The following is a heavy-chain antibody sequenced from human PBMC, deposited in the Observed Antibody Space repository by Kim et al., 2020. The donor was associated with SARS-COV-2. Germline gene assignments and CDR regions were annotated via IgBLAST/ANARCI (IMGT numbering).Heavy chain of an antibody. CDR3: ARGEKGGSGSYLDY. Sequence: SETLSLTCTVSGGSISSSSYYWGWIRQPPGKGLEWIGSIYYSGSTYYNPSLKSRVTISVDTSKNQFSLKLSSGTAADTAVYYCARGEKGGSGSYLDYWGQGTLVTVSS. J-gene: IGHJ4*02. D-gene: IGHD3-10*01. V-gene: IGHV4-39*01. CDR2: IYYSGST. CDR1: GGSISSSSYY.